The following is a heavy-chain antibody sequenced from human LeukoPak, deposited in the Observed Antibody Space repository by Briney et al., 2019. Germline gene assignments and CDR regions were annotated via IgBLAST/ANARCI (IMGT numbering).Heavy chain of an antibody. CDR2: IRCKANSYAT. CDR3: TSTLGYCSSTSCYVGVDY. Sequence: GGSLRLSCAASGFTFSVSAMHWVREASGKGLEWVGRIRCKANSYATAYAASVKGRFTISRDDSKNTAYLQMNSLKTEDTAVYYCTSTLGYCSSTSCYVGVDYWGQGTLVTVSS. CDR1: GFTFSVSA. J-gene: IGHJ4*02. D-gene: IGHD2-2*01. V-gene: IGHV3-73*01.